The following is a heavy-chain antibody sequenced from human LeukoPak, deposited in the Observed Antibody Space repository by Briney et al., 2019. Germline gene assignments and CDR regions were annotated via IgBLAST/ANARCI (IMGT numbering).Heavy chain of an antibody. Sequence: SETLSLTCAVYGGSFSGYHWSWIRQPPGKGLEWIGEINHSGSTNYNPSLKSRVTISVDTSKNKFSLKLSSVTAADTAVYYCARARDGSSWYFKYYFDYWGQGTLVTVSS. J-gene: IGHJ4*02. CDR2: INHSGST. D-gene: IGHD6-13*01. CDR1: GGSFSGYH. V-gene: IGHV4-34*01. CDR3: ARARDGSSWYFKYYFDY.